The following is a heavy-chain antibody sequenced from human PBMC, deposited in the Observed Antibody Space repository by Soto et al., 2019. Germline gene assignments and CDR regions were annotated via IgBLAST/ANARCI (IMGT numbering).Heavy chain of an antibody. D-gene: IGHD5-18*01. V-gene: IGHV3-21*01. CDR1: GFTFSSYS. CDR3: ARDPSDTAMVNGLYYYGMDV. CDR2: ISSSSSYI. J-gene: IGHJ6*02. Sequence: GGSLRLSCAASGFTFSSYSMNWVRQAPGKGLEWVSSISSSSSYIYYADSVKGRFTISRDNAKNSLYLQMNSLRAEDTAVYYCARDPSDTAMVNGLYYYGMDVWGQGTTVTASS.